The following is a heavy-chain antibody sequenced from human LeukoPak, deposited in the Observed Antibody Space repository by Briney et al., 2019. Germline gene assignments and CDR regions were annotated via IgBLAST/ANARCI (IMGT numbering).Heavy chain of an antibody. V-gene: IGHV3-7*01. CDR3: ARDERLLWFGELSQGAFDI. J-gene: IGHJ3*02. CDR2: IKQDGREK. Sequence: GGSLRLSCEGSGFIFSSYWMSWVRRAPGKGLAGVANIKQDGREKYYVESVKGRFTISRDNAKNSLYLQMNSLRAEDTAVYYCARDERLLWFGELSQGAFDIWGQGTMVTVSS. CDR1: GFIFSSYW. D-gene: IGHD3-10*01.